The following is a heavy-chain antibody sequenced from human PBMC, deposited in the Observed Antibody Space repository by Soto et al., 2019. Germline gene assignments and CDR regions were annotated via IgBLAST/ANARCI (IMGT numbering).Heavy chain of an antibody. CDR3: ARDVEGMAVTGGYYVDY. D-gene: IGHD6-19*01. V-gene: IGHV1-18*01. J-gene: IGHJ4*02. CDR2: VSAYNGNT. Sequence: QVQLVQSGAEVKKPGASVKVSCKASGYTFISYGISWVRQAPGQGLEWLGWVSAYNGNTNYAQKFQGRVTMTTDTATHTAYRELSSLRSDDTAVYYCARDVEGMAVTGGYYVDYWGQGTLVTVSS. CDR1: GYTFISYG.